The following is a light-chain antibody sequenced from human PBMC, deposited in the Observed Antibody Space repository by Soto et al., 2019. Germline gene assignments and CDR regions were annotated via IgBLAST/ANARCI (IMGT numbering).Light chain of an antibody. CDR2: LNSDGSH. Sequence: QLVLTQSPSASASLGASVKLTCTLSSGHSSSAIAWHQQQPEKGPRYLMTLNSDGSHSKGDGIPDRFSGSSSGAERYLTISRLQSEDEADYYCQTWGTGIVVFGGGTKLTVL. CDR1: SGHSSSA. CDR3: QTWGTGIVV. V-gene: IGLV4-69*01. J-gene: IGLJ2*01.